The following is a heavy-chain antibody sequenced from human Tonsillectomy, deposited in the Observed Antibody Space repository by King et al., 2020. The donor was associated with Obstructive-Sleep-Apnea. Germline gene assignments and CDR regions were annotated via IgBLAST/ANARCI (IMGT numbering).Heavy chain of an antibody. V-gene: IGHV3-48*04. Sequence: VQLVESGGGLVQPGGSLRLSCAASGFTFSSYSMNWVRQAPGKGLEWVSYISSSSSTIYYADSVKGRFTISRDNAKNSLYLQMNSLRAEDTAVYYCARERGDYYVSSGYYYVEDYWGQGTLVTVSS. D-gene: IGHD3-22*01. CDR2: ISSSSSTI. CDR1: GFTFSSYS. J-gene: IGHJ4*02. CDR3: ARERGDYYVSSGYYYVEDY.